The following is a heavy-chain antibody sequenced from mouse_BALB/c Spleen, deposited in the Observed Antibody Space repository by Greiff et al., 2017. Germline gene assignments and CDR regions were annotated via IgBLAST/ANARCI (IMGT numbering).Heavy chain of an antibody. Sequence: EVQRVESGGGLVQPGGSRKLSCAASGFTFSSFGMHWVRQAPEEGLEWVAYISSGSSTIYYADTVKGRFTISRDNPKNTLFLQMTSLRSEDTAMYYCARRYGSSSWYFDVWGAGTTVTVSS. D-gene: IGHD1-1*01. CDR2: ISSGSSTI. J-gene: IGHJ1*01. V-gene: IGHV5-17*02. CDR3: ARRYGSSSWYFDV. CDR1: GFTFSSFG.